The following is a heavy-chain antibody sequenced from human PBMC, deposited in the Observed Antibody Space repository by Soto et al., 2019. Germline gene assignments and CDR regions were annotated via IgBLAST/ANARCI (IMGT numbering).Heavy chain of an antibody. D-gene: IGHD6-19*01. CDR2: ISYDGSNK. CDR3: AKEQGLVYYYYGMDV. CDR1: GFTFSSYG. Sequence: QVQLVESGGGVVQPGRSLRLSCAASGFTFSSYGMHWVRQAPGKGLEWVAVISYDGSNKYYADSVKGRFTISRDNSKNKLYLQMNSLRAEDTAVYYCAKEQGLVYYYYGMDVWGQGTTVTVSS. J-gene: IGHJ6*02. V-gene: IGHV3-30*18.